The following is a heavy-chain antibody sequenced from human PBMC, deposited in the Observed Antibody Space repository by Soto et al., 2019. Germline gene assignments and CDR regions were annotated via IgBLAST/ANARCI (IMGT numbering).Heavy chain of an antibody. CDR2: IGTAGDT. V-gene: IGHV3-13*01. J-gene: IGHJ6*03. CDR3: ARRYNYYYMDV. CDR1: GFTFSSYD. Sequence: GGSLRLSCAASGFTFSSYDMHWVRQATGKGLEWVSAIGTAGDTYYPGSVKGRFTISRENAKNSLYLQMNSLRAGDTAVYYCARRYNYYYMDVWGKGTTVTVSS.